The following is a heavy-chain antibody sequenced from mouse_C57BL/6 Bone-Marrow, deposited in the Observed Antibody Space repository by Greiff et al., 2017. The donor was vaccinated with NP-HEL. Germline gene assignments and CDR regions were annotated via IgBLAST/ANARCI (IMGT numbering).Heavy chain of an antibody. Sequence: VQLKESGPELVKPGASVKMSCKASGYTFTDYNMHWVKQSHGKSLEWIGYINPNNGGTSYNQKFKGKATLTVNKSSSTAYMELRSLTSEESAVYYCARGNYGRGYAMDYWGQGTSVTVSS. CDR1: GYTFTDYN. D-gene: IGHD1-1*01. CDR2: INPNNGGT. J-gene: IGHJ4*01. V-gene: IGHV1-22*01. CDR3: ARGNYGRGYAMDY.